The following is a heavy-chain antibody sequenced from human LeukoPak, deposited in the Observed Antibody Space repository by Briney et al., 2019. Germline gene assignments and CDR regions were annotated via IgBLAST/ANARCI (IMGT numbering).Heavy chain of an antibody. V-gene: IGHV3-30*04. CDR1: GFTFSSYA. CDR3: AREGALHALHI. J-gene: IGHJ3*02. D-gene: IGHD3-10*01. CDR2: ISYDGSNK. Sequence: GRSLRVSCAASGFTFSSYAMHWVRQAPGKGLEWVAVISYDGSNKYYADSVKGRFTISRDNSKNTLYLQMNSLRAEDTAVYYCAREGALHALHIWGQGTMVTVSS.